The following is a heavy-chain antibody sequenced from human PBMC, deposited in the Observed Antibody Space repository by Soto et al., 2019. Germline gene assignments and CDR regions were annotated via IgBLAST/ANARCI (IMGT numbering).Heavy chain of an antibody. V-gene: IGHV5-51*01. J-gene: IGHJ6*02. Sequence: GESLKISCKASRYSFTSYWIGWVRQMPGKGLEWMGIIYPDGFDTKYSPSFQGQVTISADKTISTAYLQWSSLKASDTAMYYCARYFAGGTRDYGVDVWGQGTTVTVPS. D-gene: IGHD2-15*01. CDR3: ARYFAGGTRDYGVDV. CDR2: IYPDGFDT. CDR1: RYSFTSYW.